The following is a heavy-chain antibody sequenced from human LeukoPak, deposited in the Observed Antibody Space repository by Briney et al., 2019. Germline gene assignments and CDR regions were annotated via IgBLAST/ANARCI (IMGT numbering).Heavy chain of an antibody. Sequence: GGSLRLSCAASGFTFDDYTMHWVRQAPGKGLEWVSLISWDGGSTYYADSVKGRFTISRDNSKNTLYLQMNSLRAEDTGVYYCAKGRITMIVDDWYFDLWGRGTLVTVSS. V-gene: IGHV3-43*01. CDR1: GFTFDDYT. CDR2: ISWDGGST. CDR3: AKGRITMIVDDWYFDL. D-gene: IGHD3-22*01. J-gene: IGHJ2*01.